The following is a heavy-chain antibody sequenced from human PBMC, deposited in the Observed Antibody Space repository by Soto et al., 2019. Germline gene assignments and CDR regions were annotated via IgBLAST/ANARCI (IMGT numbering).Heavy chain of an antibody. D-gene: IGHD3-22*01. V-gene: IGHV4-59*01. CDR2: VYYTGST. J-gene: IGHJ4*02. Sequence: PSETLSLTCTVSGDSISTFYWGWMRQSPGKELEWIGYVYYTGSTNYNPSPKSRVTISVDRSKNQFSLKLTSANAADTAVYYCARGRTVRNYADDSSDYFYFFDYWAQGTQVTVSS. CDR1: GDSISTFY. CDR3: ARGRTVRNYADDSSDYFYFFDY.